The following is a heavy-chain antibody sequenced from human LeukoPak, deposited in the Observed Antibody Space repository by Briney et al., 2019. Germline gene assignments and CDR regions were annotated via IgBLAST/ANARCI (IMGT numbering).Heavy chain of an antibody. D-gene: IGHD1-7*01. CDR3: ATNWHYRFGY. CDR2: IKGDGTEK. V-gene: IGHV3-7*01. Sequence: GGSLRLSCAASGLTFSDYWMSWARQAPGKGLEWVANIKGDGTEKFYVDSVKGRFTISRDNAKNSLYLQMNSLRVEDTAVYYCATNWHYRFGYWGQGTLVTVSS. CDR1: GLTFSDYW. J-gene: IGHJ4*02.